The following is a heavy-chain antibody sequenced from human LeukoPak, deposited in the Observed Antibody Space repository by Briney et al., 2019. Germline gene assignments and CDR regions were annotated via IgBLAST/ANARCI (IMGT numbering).Heavy chain of an antibody. V-gene: IGHV2-5*02. Sequence: SGPTLMKPTQTLTLTCTFSGFSLSTSAVGVGWIRQPPGKALEWLALIYWDDDKRYSPSLKSRLTITKDTSKNQVVLIMTNMDPVDTATYYCAHHYGLGSYFDYWGQGTLVTVSS. CDR1: GFSLSTSAVG. CDR3: AHHYGLGSYFDY. J-gene: IGHJ4*02. D-gene: IGHD3-10*01. CDR2: IYWDDDK.